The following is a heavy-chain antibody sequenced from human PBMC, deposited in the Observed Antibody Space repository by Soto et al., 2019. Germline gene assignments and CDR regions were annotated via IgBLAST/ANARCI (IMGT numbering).Heavy chain of an antibody. J-gene: IGHJ6*02. Sequence: PGGSLRLSCTASGFTFGDYAMSWVRQAPGKGLEWVGFIRSKAYGGTTEYAASVKGRFTISRDDSKSTAYLQMNSLKTEDTAVYYCTRDPMIVVVITYYYGMDVWGQGTTVTVSS. CDR2: IRSKAYGGTT. V-gene: IGHV3-49*04. D-gene: IGHD3-22*01. CDR3: TRDPMIVVVITYYYGMDV. CDR1: GFTFGDYA.